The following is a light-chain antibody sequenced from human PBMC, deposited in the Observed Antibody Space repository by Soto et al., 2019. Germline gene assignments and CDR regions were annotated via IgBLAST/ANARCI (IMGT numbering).Light chain of an antibody. V-gene: IGKV3-11*01. CDR1: QSFRGL. CDR3: QHYNSYSEA. J-gene: IGKJ1*01. CDR2: DAS. Sequence: EVVLTQSPVTLSLSPGERATLSCRASQSFRGLLAWYQQKPGQAPRLLIYDASNRATGIPARFSGSGSGTDFTLTISSLQPDDFATYYCQHYNSYSEAFGQGTKVDIK.